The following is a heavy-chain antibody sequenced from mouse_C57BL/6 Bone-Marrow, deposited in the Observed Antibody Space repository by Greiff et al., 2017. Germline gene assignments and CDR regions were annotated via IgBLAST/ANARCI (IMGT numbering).Heavy chain of an antibody. CDR1: GYTFTNYW. D-gene: IGHD2-4*01. CDR3: ARWMIPVGFDY. CDR2: IYPGGGYT. V-gene: IGHV1-63*01. J-gene: IGHJ2*01. Sequence: VQRVESGAELVRPGTSVKMSCKASGYTFTNYWIGWAKQRPGHGLEWIGDIYPGGGYTNYNEKFKGKATLTADKSSSTAYMQFSSLTSEDSAIYYCARWMIPVGFDYWGQGTTLTVSS.